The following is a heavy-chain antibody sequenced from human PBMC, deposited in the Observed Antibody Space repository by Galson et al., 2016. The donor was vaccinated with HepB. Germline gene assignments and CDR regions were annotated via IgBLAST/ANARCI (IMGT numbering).Heavy chain of an antibody. CDR1: GFFFSGRA. J-gene: IGHJ4*02. D-gene: IGHD4/OR15-4a*01. Sequence: SLRLSCAASGFFFSGRAMSWVRQAPGKGLEWVSGINNGAATTGYAASVKGRFTISRDNSKNTLYLQMNSLRTEDTAVCYCARDDYSGGRGSPDYWGQGTLVTVSS. CDR2: INNGAATT. CDR3: ARDDYSGGRGSPDY. V-gene: IGHV3-23*01.